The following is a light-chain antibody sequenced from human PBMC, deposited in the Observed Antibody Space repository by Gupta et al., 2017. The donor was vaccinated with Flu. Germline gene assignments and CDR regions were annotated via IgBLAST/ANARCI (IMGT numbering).Light chain of an antibody. Sequence: EIFLTQAPATLSLSPGERATRPCRASQSFSSYLPWYQQKPGQAPRLLNDASSNRATGIQARFSGSGSGKDFTITISSLEHEDFAVYYCQQRSKPLTFGGGTKVEIK. J-gene: IGKJ4*01. V-gene: IGKV3-11*01. CDR3: QQRSKPLT. CDR2: ASS. CDR1: QSFSSY.